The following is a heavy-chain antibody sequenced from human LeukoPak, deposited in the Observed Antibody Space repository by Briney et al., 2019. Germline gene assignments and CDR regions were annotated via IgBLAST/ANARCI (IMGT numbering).Heavy chain of an antibody. J-gene: IGHJ6*02. CDR1: GYTFTSYD. Sequence: GASVKVSCKASGYTFTSYDINWVRQATGQGLEWMGWMNPNSGNTGYAQKFQGRVTMTRNTSMSTAYMELSSLRSEDTAVYYCARGTGDHQYYYYYYGMDVWGQGTTVTVSS. CDR3: ARGTGDHQYYYYYYGMDV. D-gene: IGHD7-27*01. V-gene: IGHV1-8*01. CDR2: MNPNSGNT.